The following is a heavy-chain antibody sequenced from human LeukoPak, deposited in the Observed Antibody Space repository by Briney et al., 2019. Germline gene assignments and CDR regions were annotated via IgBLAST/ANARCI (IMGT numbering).Heavy chain of an antibody. D-gene: IGHD6-19*01. Sequence: PSETLSLTCAVYGGSFSGYYWSWIRQPPGKGLEWIGEINHSGSTNYNPSLKSRVTISVDTSKNQFSLKLSSVTAADTVVYYCASDSSGWDEYFDYWGQGTLVTVSS. CDR2: INHSGST. V-gene: IGHV4-34*01. CDR3: ASDSSGWDEYFDY. J-gene: IGHJ4*02. CDR1: GGSFSGYY.